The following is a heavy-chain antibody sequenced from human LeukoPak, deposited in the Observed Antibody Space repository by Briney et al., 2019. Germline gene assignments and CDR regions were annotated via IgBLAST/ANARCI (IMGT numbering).Heavy chain of an antibody. CDR3: VTDRDRDWRKRFDY. Sequence: GGSLRLSCAASGFSFITHWMNWFRQAPGKGLEWVANINEDGSERNYVDSVKGRFIISRDNTAKSLYLQMNSLGAEDTAVYYCVTDRDRDWRKRFDYWGQGALVIVSS. J-gene: IGHJ4*02. D-gene: IGHD3-9*01. V-gene: IGHV3-7*01. CDR2: INEDGSER. CDR1: GFSFITHW.